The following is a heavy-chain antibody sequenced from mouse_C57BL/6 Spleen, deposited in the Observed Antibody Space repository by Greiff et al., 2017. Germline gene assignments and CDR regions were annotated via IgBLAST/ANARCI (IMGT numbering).Heavy chain of an antibody. D-gene: IGHD1-1*01. J-gene: IGHJ4*01. CDR2: INPYNGGT. Sequence: VQLKQSGPVLVKPGASVKMSCKASGYTFTDYYMNWVKQSHGKSLEWIGVINPYNGGTSYNQKFKGKATLTVDKSSSTAYMELNSLTSEDSAVYYCAKGTGVDYYAMDYWGQGTSVTVSS. CDR1: GYTFTDYY. V-gene: IGHV1-19*01. CDR3: AKGTGVDYYAMDY.